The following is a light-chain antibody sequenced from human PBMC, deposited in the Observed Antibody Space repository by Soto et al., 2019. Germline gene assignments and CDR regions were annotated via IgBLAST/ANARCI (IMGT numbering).Light chain of an antibody. CDR2: DAS. CDR3: QQRSDWPPT. CDR1: QSISSH. Sequence: ILLTQSPPTLSVYPGERAPLSCTASQSISSHLAWYQQKRGHTPRLLIYDASTGATGIPARFSASGSGTDFTPTISTLEPEDFAVYYCQQRSDWPPTFGQGTKVDIK. V-gene: IGKV3-11*01. J-gene: IGKJ1*01.